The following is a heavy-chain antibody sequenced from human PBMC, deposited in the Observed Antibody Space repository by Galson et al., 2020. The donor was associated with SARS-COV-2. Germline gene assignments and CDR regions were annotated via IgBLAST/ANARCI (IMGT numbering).Heavy chain of an antibody. CDR1: GFTFSDYY. CDR2: ISSSSSYT. V-gene: IGHV3-11*06. J-gene: IGHJ6*02. Sequence: GESLKISCAASGFTFSDYYMSWIRQAPGKGLEWVSYISSSSSYTNYADSVKGRFTISRDNAKNSLYLQMNSLRAEDTAVYYCARGGYGSDYGMDVWGQGTTVTVSS. CDR3: ARGGYGSDYGMDV. D-gene: IGHD5-18*01.